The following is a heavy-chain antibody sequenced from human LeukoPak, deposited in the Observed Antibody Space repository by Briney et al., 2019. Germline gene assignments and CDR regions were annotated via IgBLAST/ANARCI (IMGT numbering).Heavy chain of an antibody. D-gene: IGHD6-19*01. Sequence: GRSLRLSCAASGFTFSSYGMHWVRQAPGKGLEWVAVIWYDGSNKYYADSVKGRFTISRDNSKNTLYLQMNSLRAEDTAVYYCAREFVSSGWYGTGYFDYCGQGTLVTVSS. J-gene: IGHJ4*02. CDR3: AREFVSSGWYGTGYFDY. V-gene: IGHV3-33*01. CDR2: IWYDGSNK. CDR1: GFTFSSYG.